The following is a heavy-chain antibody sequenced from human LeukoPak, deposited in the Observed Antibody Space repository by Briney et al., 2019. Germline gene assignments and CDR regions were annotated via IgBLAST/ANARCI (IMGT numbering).Heavy chain of an antibody. CDR3: ARKLLRLSGFDP. CDR2: INHSGST. Sequence: SETLSLTCAVYGGSFSGYYWSWIRQPPGKGLEWIGEINHSGSTNYNPSLKSRVTISVDTSKNQFSLKLGSVTAADTAVYYCARKLLRLSGFDPWGQGTLVTVSS. V-gene: IGHV4-34*01. D-gene: IGHD2-15*01. CDR1: GGSFSGYY. J-gene: IGHJ5*02.